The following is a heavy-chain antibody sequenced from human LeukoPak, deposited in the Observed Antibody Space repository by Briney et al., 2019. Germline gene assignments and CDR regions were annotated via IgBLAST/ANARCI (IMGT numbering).Heavy chain of an antibody. CDR1: GFTVSSNY. D-gene: IGHD4-11*01. J-gene: IGHJ5*02. Sequence: PGGSLRLSCAASGFTVSSNYMSWVRQAPGKGLEWVSVIYSGGGTYYADSVKGRFTISRDNSKNTLYLQMNSLRAEDTAVYYCAKSTTVTTSWFDPWGQGTLVTVSS. V-gene: IGHV3-53*01. CDR2: IYSGGGT. CDR3: AKSTTVTTSWFDP.